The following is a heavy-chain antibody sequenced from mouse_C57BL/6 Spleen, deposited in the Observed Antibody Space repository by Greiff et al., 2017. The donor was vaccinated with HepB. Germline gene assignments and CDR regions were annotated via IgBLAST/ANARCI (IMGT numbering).Heavy chain of an antibody. CDR2: ISSGSSTI. Sequence: EVKLQESGGGLVKPGGSLKLSCAASGFTFSDYGMHWVRQAPEKGLEWVAYISSGSSTIYYADTVKGRFTISRDNAKNTLFLQMTSRRSEDTAMYYCARGEPFAYWGQGTLVTVSA. CDR1: GFTFSDYG. CDR3: ARGEPFAY. J-gene: IGHJ3*01. V-gene: IGHV5-17*01.